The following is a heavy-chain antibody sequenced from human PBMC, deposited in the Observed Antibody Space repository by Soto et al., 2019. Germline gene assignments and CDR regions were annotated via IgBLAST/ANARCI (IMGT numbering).Heavy chain of an antibody. J-gene: IGHJ4*02. CDR3: ARHLEYSASWYF. V-gene: IGHV4-39*01. CDR1: GDSISGCSCY. CDR2: ISYSGST. Sequence: SETLSLTCSVSGDSISGCSCYWGWIRQPPGKGLEWIGSISYSGSTFSNPSLKSRVTISADTSTNQFSLKLSSVTAADTALYFCARHLEYSASWYFWGQRALVTVSS. D-gene: IGHD6-13*01.